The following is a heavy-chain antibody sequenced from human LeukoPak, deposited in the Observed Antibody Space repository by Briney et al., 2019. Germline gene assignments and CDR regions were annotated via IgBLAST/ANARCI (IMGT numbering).Heavy chain of an antibody. CDR2: ISSGGITI. V-gene: IGHV3-48*03. Sequence: GGSLRLSCAASGFTFSSYEMNWVRQAPGKGLEWVSYISSGGITIYYADSVKGRFTISRDNAKNSLYLQMNSLRAEDTAVYYCARGQLWPKYYFDYWGQGTLVTVSS. CDR3: ARGQLWPKYYFDY. J-gene: IGHJ4*02. CDR1: GFTFSSYE. D-gene: IGHD5-18*01.